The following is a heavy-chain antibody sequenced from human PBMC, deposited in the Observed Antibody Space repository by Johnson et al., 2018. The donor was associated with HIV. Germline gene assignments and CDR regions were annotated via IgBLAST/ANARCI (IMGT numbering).Heavy chain of an antibody. J-gene: IGHJ3*02. CDR1: GFTFSSYA. V-gene: IGHV3-23*04. CDR3: AKVIEAYYYGSGHAFDI. D-gene: IGHD3-10*01. Sequence: EVQLVESGGGVVQPGGSLRLSCAASGFTFSSYAMSWVRQAPGKGLEWVSAISGSGGSTYYADSVKGRFTISRDNRNNSLYLQMNSLRAEDTALSSCAKVIEAYYYGSGHAFDIWGQGTMVTVSS. CDR2: ISGSGGST.